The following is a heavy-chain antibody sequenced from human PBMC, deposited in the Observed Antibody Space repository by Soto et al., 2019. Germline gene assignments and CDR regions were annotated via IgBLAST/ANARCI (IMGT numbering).Heavy chain of an antibody. V-gene: IGHV4-59*08. Sequence: QVQLQESGPGLVKPSETLSLTCTVSGGSMSSYYWTWIRQPPGKGLEYIGYIYYSGSTDYNPSLQSXXTXSEXTCQNQFSLRLSSVTAADTAVYYCARISGYGDYIYWGQGTLVTVSS. D-gene: IGHD4-17*01. CDR1: GGSMSSYY. CDR3: ARISGYGDYIY. J-gene: IGHJ4*02. CDR2: IYYSGST.